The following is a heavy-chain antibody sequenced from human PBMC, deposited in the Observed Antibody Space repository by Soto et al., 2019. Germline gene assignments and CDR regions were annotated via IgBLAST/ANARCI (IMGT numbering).Heavy chain of an antibody. D-gene: IGHD4-17*01. V-gene: IGHV3-23*01. Sequence: GGSLRLSCAASGFTFSSYAMGWVRQAPGKGLEGVSTVGGNGDIKYYADSVKGRFTISRDNSKNTLYLQLNSLTAEDTAMYFCARDRDDYSDPESFDIWGQGTMVTVSS. CDR2: VGGNGDIK. CDR1: GFTFSSYA. J-gene: IGHJ3*02. CDR3: ARDRDDYSDPESFDI.